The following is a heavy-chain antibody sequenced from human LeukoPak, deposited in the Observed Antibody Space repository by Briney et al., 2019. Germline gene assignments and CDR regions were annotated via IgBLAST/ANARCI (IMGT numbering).Heavy chain of an antibody. CDR1: GFTFSDFW. J-gene: IGHJ4*02. D-gene: IGHD1-1*01. V-gene: IGHV3-7*05. Sequence: GGSLRLSCAASGFTFSDFWMTWVRQAPGKGLEWVANINQGGREKYYVDSVEGRFTISRDNAKNSLYLQMNSLRAEDTALYYCAKARETYTFDYWGQGILVIVSA. CDR3: AKARETYTFDY. CDR2: INQGGREK.